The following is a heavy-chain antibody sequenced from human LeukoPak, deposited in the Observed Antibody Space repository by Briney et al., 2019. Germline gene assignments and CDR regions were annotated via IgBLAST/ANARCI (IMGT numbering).Heavy chain of an antibody. CDR1: GFTFSSFW. CDR2: MKYDGSEK. V-gene: IGHV3-7*01. CDR3: ARDIEAAGLFLDY. Sequence: GGSLRLSCAASGFTFSSFWMSWVRQAPGKGREGVANMKYDGSEKYYVDSVKGRFTISRDNAKNSLYLQMNSLRAEDTAVYYCARDIEAAGLFLDYWGQGTLVTVSS. J-gene: IGHJ4*02. D-gene: IGHD6-13*01.